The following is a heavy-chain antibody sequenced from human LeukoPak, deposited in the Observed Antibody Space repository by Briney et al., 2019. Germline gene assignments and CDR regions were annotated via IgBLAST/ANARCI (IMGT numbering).Heavy chain of an antibody. CDR1: GVSVSSGSYY. CDR2: IYHSGST. CDR3: ARGGAARLHFQN. Sequence: SETLSLTCSVSGVSVSSGSYYWNWIRQPPGKGLGWIGYIYHSGSTNYNPSLQSRVTISVDTSKNQFSLNLNSVTAADTAVYYCARGGAARLHFQNWGQGTLVTVSS. D-gene: IGHD6-6*01. J-gene: IGHJ1*01. V-gene: IGHV4-61*01.